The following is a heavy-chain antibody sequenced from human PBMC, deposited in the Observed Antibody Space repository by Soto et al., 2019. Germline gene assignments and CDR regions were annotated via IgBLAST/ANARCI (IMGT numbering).Heavy chain of an antibody. CDR3: ARVVIVATITTGAFDY. CDR1: GFTFSSYA. J-gene: IGHJ4*02. CDR2: ISYDGSNK. Sequence: QVQLVESGGGVVQPGRSLRLSCAASGFTFSSYAMHWVRQAPGKGLEWVAVISYDGSNKYYADSVKGRFTISRDNSKNTLYLQMNSLRAEDTAVYYCARVVIVATITTGAFDYWGQGTLVTVSS. D-gene: IGHD5-12*01. V-gene: IGHV3-30-3*01.